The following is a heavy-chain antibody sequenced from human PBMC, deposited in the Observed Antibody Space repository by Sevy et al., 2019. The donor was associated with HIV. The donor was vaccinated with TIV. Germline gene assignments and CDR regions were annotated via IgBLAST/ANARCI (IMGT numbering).Heavy chain of an antibody. D-gene: IGHD6-13*01. J-gene: IGHJ4*02. V-gene: IGHV1-18*01. CDR2: ISTYNGNI. CDR1: GYTFTSYG. CDR3: ARGSSSSWYSLNFDF. Sequence: ASVKVSCKASGYTFTSYGISWVRQAPGQGLEWMGWISTYNGNIKFAQKLQGRVTMTTDTSTSTDYMELTSLRSDDTAVYYCARGSSSSWYSLNFDFWGQGTLVTVSS.